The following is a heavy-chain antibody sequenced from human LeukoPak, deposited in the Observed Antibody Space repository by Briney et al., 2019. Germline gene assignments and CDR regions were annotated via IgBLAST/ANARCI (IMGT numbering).Heavy chain of an antibody. V-gene: IGHV3-53*01. CDR2: IYSGGST. CDR1: GFTVSSNY. CDR3: ARLLRGDYYDY. J-gene: IGHJ4*02. Sequence: GGSLRLSCAASGFTVSSNYMSWVRQAPGKGLEWVSVIYSGGSTYYADSVKGRFTISRDNSKNTLYLQMNSLRAEDTAVYYCARLLRGDYYDYWGQGALVTVSS.